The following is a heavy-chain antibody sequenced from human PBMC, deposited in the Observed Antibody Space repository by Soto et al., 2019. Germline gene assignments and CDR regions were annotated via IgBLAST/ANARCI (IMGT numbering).Heavy chain of an antibody. V-gene: IGHV1-18*01. CDR1: GYTFTSYG. Sequence: QVKLVQSGAEVKKPGASVKVSCKASGYTFTSYGISWVRQAPGQGLEWMGWISAYNGNTNYAQKRQGRVTMTTDTATSTAYMELRSLRSDDTAVYYCERDLAVAGTIGAFDIWGQVTMVPVSS. J-gene: IGHJ3*02. D-gene: IGHD6-19*01. CDR2: ISAYNGNT. CDR3: ERDLAVAGTIGAFDI.